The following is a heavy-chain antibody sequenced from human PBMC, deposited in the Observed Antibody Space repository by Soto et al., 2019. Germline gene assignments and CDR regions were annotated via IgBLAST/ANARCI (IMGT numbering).Heavy chain of an antibody. CDR1: GFTFSSYW. D-gene: IGHD6-19*01. V-gene: IGHV3-7*03. CDR3: AKDWYSDGWPLFDY. J-gene: IGHJ4*02. CDR2: ISPDGSAK. Sequence: GGSLRLSCAVSGFTFSSYWMSWVRQAPGKGLEWVANISPDGSAKYYVDPVKGRFTISRDNAKNSLYLQMDSLTVEDTAVYFCAKDWYSDGWPLFDYWGQGTLVTVSS.